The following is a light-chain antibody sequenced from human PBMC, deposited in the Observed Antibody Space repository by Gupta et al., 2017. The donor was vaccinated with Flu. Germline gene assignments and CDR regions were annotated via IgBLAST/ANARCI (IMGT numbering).Light chain of an antibody. Sequence: QSALTQPASVSGSPGQSITISCTGTSSDVGRSDSVSWYQQHPDKAPKLIIFDVTNRPSGVSSRFSGSKSGNTASLTISGLQAEDETYYYCSSYTSTSTFYVFGTGTRVTV. V-gene: IGLV2-14*03. CDR1: SSDVGRSDS. J-gene: IGLJ1*01. CDR2: DVT. CDR3: SSYTSTSTFYV.